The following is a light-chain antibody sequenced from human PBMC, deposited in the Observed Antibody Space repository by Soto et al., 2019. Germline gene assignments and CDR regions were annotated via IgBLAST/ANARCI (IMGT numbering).Light chain of an antibody. J-gene: IGKJ3*01. Sequence: DIQMTQSPPSLSASVGDRVTITCRASQDIRNFVAWYQQKPGKAPKLLIYAASTSQSGVPTRFSGSGSGTDFTLTINSLQPEDVSTYSCQKYSSVPVFGPGTKVEIK. CDR2: AAS. V-gene: IGKV1-27*01. CDR3: QKYSSVPV. CDR1: QDIRNF.